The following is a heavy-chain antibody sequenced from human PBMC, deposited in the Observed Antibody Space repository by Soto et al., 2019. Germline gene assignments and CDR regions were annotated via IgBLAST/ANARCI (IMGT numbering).Heavy chain of an antibody. V-gene: IGHV3-23*01. CDR1: GFTFSSHV. J-gene: IGHJ4*02. CDR2: ISGGGDTT. Sequence: GGSLRLSCAASGFTFSSHVMSWVRQAAGKGLEWVSGISGGGDTTFYADSVKGRFIISGDNSKNTLYLQMNTLRAEDTAVYYCATDSSGYYYPHPYDYWGQGTLVTVSS. CDR3: ATDSSGYYYPHPYDY. D-gene: IGHD3-22*01.